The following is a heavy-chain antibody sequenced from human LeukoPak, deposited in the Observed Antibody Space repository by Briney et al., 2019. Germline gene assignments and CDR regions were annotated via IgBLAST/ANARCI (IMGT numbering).Heavy chain of an antibody. V-gene: IGHV4-59*01. CDR3: ARDGGGDPRFDY. J-gene: IGHJ4*02. D-gene: IGHD2-21*02. CDR2: IYYSGST. CDR1: GGSISSYY. Sequence: SETLSLTCTVSGGSISSYYWSWIRQPPGKGLEWIGYIYYSGSTNYNPSLKSRVTISVDTSKNQFSLKLSPVTAAGTAVYYCARDGGGDPRFDYWGQGTLVTVSS.